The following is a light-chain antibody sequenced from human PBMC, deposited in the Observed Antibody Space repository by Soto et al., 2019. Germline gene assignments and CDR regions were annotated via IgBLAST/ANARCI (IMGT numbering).Light chain of an antibody. Sequence: EIVMTQSPATLSVSPGERATLSCRASQSVSSNLAWYQQKPGQAPRLLIYGASTRATGIPAKFSGSESGIEFTLTISSLQSEDFAVYYCQQYNNWPPYTFGQGTKLVIK. J-gene: IGKJ2*01. CDR3: QQYNNWPPYT. CDR1: QSVSSN. V-gene: IGKV3-15*01. CDR2: GAS.